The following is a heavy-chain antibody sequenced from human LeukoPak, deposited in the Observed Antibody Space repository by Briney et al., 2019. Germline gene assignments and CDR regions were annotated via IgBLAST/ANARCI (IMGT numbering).Heavy chain of an antibody. CDR2: IYNGGST. Sequence: GGSLRLSCAASGFTVSSNYMSWVRQAPGKGLEWVSVIYNGGSTYYADSVKGRFTISRDNSKNTLYLQMNSLRAEDTAVYYCARDRHGGDRYRVDPWGQGTLVTVSS. J-gene: IGHJ5*02. CDR1: GFTVSSNY. V-gene: IGHV3-53*01. D-gene: IGHD5-12*01. CDR3: ARDRHGGDRYRVDP.